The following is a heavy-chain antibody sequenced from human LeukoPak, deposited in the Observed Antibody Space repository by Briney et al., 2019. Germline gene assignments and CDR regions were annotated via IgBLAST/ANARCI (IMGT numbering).Heavy chain of an antibody. V-gene: IGHV4-34*01. Sequence: PSETLSLTCTVSGGSISSYYWSWIRQPPGKGLEWIGEIDHSGSTNYNPSLKSRVTIAVDLSKNQFSLKVSSVTAADTAVYYCGRGSKVVVPSTITYYYYYYMDVWGKGTTVTVSS. D-gene: IGHD2-2*02. CDR3: GRGSKVVVPSTITYYYYYYMDV. CDR2: IDHSGST. CDR1: GGSISSYY. J-gene: IGHJ6*03.